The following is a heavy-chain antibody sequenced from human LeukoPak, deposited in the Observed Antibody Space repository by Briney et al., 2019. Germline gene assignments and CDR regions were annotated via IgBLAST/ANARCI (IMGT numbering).Heavy chain of an antibody. J-gene: IGHJ1*01. CDR3: ARDLWH. CDR2: ISSSSTI. V-gene: IGHV3-48*02. CDR1: GFTFSNYD. Sequence: PGGSLSLSCAASGFTFSNYDMNWVRQAPGRGLEWISYISSSSTIYYADSVKGRFTISRDNAKNSLYLQMNSLRDEDTAMYYCARDLWHWGQGTLVTVSS.